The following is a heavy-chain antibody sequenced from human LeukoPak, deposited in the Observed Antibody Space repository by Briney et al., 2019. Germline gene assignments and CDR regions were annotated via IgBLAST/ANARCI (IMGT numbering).Heavy chain of an antibody. V-gene: IGHV1-8*01. J-gene: IGHJ6*02. CDR3: ARGLETISYYYYGMDV. CDR1: GYTFTSYD. D-gene: IGHD1-14*01. Sequence: ASVKVSCKASGYTFTSYDINWVRQATGQGLEWMGWMNPNSGNTGYAQKFQGRVTMTRNTSISTAYMELSSLRSEDTAVYYCARGLETISYYYYGMDVWGQGTTVTVSS. CDR2: MNPNSGNT.